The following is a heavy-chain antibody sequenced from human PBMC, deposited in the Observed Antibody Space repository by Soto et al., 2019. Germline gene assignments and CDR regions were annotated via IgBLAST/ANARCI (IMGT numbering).Heavy chain of an antibody. CDR3: ARGGLQAQGVQYNHYAMDV. Sequence: ASVKVSCKASGGTFDRHTINWVRQAPGQGLEWMGGIIPIFSTPKYAQKFQGRVMLTADKSTSTAYMELSSLRYEDTAVYYCARGGLQAQGVQYNHYAMDVWGQGTTVTVSS. CDR1: GGTFDRHT. D-gene: IGHD4-4*01. CDR2: IIPIFSTP. J-gene: IGHJ6*02. V-gene: IGHV1-69*06.